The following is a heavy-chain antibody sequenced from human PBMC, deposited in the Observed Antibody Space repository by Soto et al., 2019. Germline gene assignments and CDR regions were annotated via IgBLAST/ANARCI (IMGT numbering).Heavy chain of an antibody. D-gene: IGHD6-19*01. V-gene: IGHV3-30*03. CDR1: GFTFSSYG. Sequence: QVQLVESGGGVVQPGRSLRLSCAASGFTFSSYGMHWVRQAPGKGLEWVAVISYDGSNKYYADSVKGRFTISRDNSKNTLYLQMNSLRAEDTAVYYCRLSLAVAGVFDYWGQGTLVTVSS. J-gene: IGHJ4*02. CDR3: RLSLAVAGVFDY. CDR2: ISYDGSNK.